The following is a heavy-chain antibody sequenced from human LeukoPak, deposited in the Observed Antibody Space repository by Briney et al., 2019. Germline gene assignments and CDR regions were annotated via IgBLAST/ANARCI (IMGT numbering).Heavy chain of an antibody. J-gene: IGHJ5*02. D-gene: IGHD5-18*01. V-gene: IGHV4-39*01. CDR1: GGSISSPSYY. Sequence: SETLSLTCTVSGGSISSPSYYWGWVRQSPGKGLEWIGSVYYTGRTDYNPSLESRVIMSMDTSKNQYFMRLNSVTATDTAVYYCARGRGYSYGQNWFDPWGQGTLVTVSS. CDR3: ARGRGYSYGQNWFDP. CDR2: VYYTGRT.